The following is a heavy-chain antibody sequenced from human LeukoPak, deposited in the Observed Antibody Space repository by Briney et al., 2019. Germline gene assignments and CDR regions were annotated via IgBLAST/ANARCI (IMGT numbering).Heavy chain of an antibody. CDR3: AREGGDY. CDR1: GGSISSSSYY. D-gene: IGHD3-16*01. CDR2: IYDSGST. J-gene: IGHJ4*02. Sequence: AETLSLTCTVSGGSISSSSYYWGWIRQPPGKGLEWFVRIYDSGSTYCNTSLKNQSKISLDPHKNQFSAKLSSVTAADKAVYYCAREGGDYWGQGTLVTVSS. V-gene: IGHV4-39*07.